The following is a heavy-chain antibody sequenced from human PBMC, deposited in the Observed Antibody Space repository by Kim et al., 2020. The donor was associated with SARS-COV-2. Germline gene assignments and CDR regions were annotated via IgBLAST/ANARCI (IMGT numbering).Heavy chain of an antibody. CDR3: ASLNMIDH. D-gene: IGHD3-22*01. CDR1: GFTFSSYS. Sequence: GGSLRLSCAASGFTFSSYSMNWVRQAPGKGLEWVSYISSSSSTIYYADSVKGRFTISRDNAKNSLYPQMNSLRAEDTAVYYCASLNMIDHWGQGTLVTVSS. J-gene: IGHJ1*01. CDR2: ISSSSSTI. V-gene: IGHV3-48*04.